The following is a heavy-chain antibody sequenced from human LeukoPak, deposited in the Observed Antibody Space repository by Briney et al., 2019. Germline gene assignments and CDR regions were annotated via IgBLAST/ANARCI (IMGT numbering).Heavy chain of an antibody. V-gene: IGHV1-8*01. Sequence: ASVKVSCKASGYTFTSYDINWVRQATGQGLEWMGWMNPNSGNTGYAQKFQGRVTMTRNTSISTAYMELSSLRSEDTAVYYCARGQYCDILTGYYYYYYGMDVWGQGTTVTVSS. CDR2: MNPNSGNT. J-gene: IGHJ6*02. D-gene: IGHD3-9*01. CDR3: ARGQYCDILTGYYYYYYGMDV. CDR1: GYTFTSYD.